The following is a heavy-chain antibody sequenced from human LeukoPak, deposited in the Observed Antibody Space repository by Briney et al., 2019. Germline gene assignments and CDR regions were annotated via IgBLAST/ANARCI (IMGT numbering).Heavy chain of an antibody. J-gene: IGHJ5*02. V-gene: IGHV3-33*01. Sequence: GGSLRLSCAASGFTFSSYGMHWVRQAPGKGLEWVAVIWYDGSNKYYADSVKGRFTISRDSSKNTLYLQMNSLGAEDMAVYDCARLYGTYPGWFDPWGRGTVVTVST. D-gene: IGHD4-17*01. CDR1: GFTFSSYG. CDR2: IWYDGSNK. CDR3: ARLYGTYPGWFDP.